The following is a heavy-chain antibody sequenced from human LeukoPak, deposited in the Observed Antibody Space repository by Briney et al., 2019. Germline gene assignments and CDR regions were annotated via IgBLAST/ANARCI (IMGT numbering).Heavy chain of an antibody. CDR1: GFTFSSYE. CDR2: ISGSGGST. J-gene: IGHJ3*02. V-gene: IGHV3-23*01. Sequence: GGSLRLSCAASGFTFSSYEMNWVRQAPGKGLEWVSAISGSGGSTYYADSVKGRFTISRDNSKNTLYLQMNSLRAEDTAVYYCAKRLSGAVLSWTDAFDIWGQGTMVTVSS. CDR3: AKRLSGAVLSWTDAFDI. D-gene: IGHD2-15*01.